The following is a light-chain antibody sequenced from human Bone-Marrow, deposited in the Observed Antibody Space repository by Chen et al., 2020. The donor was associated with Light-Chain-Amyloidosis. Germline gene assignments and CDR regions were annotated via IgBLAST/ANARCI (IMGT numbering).Light chain of an antibody. V-gene: IGKV3-20*01. CDR2: GSS. CDR1: QTISSNY. Sequence: EIVLTQSPGTLSLSPGEVANLSCRASQTISSNYLTWYQQKFGQAPRLLIDGSSSRATGIPDRFTGSGSGTDFTLTINRLEPEDFAMYYCQQYGNSPLAFGGGTKVEIQ. J-gene: IGKJ4*01. CDR3: QQYGNSPLA.